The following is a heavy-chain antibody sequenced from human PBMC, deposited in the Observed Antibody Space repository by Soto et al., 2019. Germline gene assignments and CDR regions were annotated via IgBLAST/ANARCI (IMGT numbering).Heavy chain of an antibody. Sequence: EVQLLESGGTLVQPGGSLRLSCEGSGFTFGDFAMSWVRQAPGKGLEYIATVSTTGNPYYTDSVKGRFTVSRDNSKSTAYLQMDSLRDEDTAVYFCAKELRGGRWYFDPWGRGTQVTVSS. D-gene: IGHD3-10*01. J-gene: IGHJ2*01. V-gene: IGHV3-23*01. CDR2: VSTTGNP. CDR3: AKELRGGRWYFDP. CDR1: GFTFGDFA.